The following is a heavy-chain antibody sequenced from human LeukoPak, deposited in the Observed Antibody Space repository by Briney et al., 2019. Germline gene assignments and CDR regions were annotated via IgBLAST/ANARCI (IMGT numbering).Heavy chain of an antibody. D-gene: IGHD6-13*01. J-gene: IGHJ4*02. CDR1: GFTFSSYS. CDR2: ISSSSSYI. CDR3: ARDKGSSWSDY. V-gene: IGHV3-21*01. Sequence: GGSLRLSCAASGFTFSSYSMNWVRQAPGKGLEWVSSISSSSSYIYYADSVKGRFTISRDNAKNSLYLQMNSLRAEDTAVYYCARDKGSSWSDYWGQGTLVTVSS.